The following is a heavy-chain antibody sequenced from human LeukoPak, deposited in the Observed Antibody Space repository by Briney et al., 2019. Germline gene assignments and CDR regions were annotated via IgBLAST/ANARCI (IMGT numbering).Heavy chain of an antibody. J-gene: IGHJ4*02. CDR1: GFTFSSYD. D-gene: IGHD3-10*01. Sequence: GGSLRLSCAASGFTFSSYDMHWVRQATGKGLEWVSAIGTAGDTYYPGSVKGRFTISRENAKNSLYLQMNSLRAGDTAVYYCARVGMYYYGSGSFSFDYWGQGTLVTVSS. CDR2: IGTAGDT. V-gene: IGHV3-13*01. CDR3: ARVGMYYYGSGSFSFDY.